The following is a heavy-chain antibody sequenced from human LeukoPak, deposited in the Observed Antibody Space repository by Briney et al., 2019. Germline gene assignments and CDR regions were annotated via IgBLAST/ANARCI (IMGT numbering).Heavy chain of an antibody. J-gene: IGHJ4*02. CDR3: ARVYSSSYRPFDY. CDR1: GDSISSDY. V-gene: IGHV4-59*12. Sequence: SETLSLTCTVSGDSISSDYWSWVRQPPGKGLEWIGYIYYSGSASYNPSLKSRLTISVDTSKNQFSLKLSSVTAADTAVYYCARVYSSSYRPFDYWGQGTLVTVSS. CDR2: IYYSGSA. D-gene: IGHD6-13*01.